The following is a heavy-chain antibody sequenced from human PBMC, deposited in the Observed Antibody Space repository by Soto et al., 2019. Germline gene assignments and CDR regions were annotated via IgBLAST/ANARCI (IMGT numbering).Heavy chain of an antibody. Sequence: SETLSLTFTVSGDSVTNYCWSWMRQPPGKGLEWIGHIYHGGRTNYSPSLRSRVTMSLDSSKNQFSLNLSSVTAADTAVYFCARDPGYCTNGVCPIFDFWGQGLLVTVSS. V-gene: IGHV4-59*02. CDR3: ARDPGYCTNGVCPIFDF. D-gene: IGHD2-8*01. CDR2: IYHGGRT. J-gene: IGHJ4*02. CDR1: GDSVTNYC.